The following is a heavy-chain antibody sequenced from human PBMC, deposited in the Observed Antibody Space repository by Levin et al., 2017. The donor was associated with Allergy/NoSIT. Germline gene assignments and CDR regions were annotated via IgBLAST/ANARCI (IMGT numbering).Heavy chain of an antibody. Sequence: PGGSLRLSCAASGFTFSSYAMSWVRQAPGKGLEWVSAISGSGGSTYYADSVKGRFTISRDNSKNTLYLQMNSLRAEDTAVYYCAKENGGPVHGGELLWFGSAHQGIDYWGQGTLVTVSS. CDR1: GFTFSSYA. CDR2: ISGSGGST. V-gene: IGHV3-23*01. D-gene: IGHD3-10*01. CDR3: AKENGGPVHGGELLWFGSAHQGIDY. J-gene: IGHJ4*02.